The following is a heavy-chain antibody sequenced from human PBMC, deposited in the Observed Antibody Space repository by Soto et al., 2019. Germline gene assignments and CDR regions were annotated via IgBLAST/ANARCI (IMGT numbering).Heavy chain of an antibody. CDR3: ARSDGRY. J-gene: IGHJ4*02. CDR1: GGSISSYY. V-gene: IGHV4-59*01. Sequence: QVQLQESGPGLVEHSETLSLTCTVSGGSISSYYWSWIRQPPGKGLEWIGYIYYSGSTNYNPSLKSRVTISVDTSKNQFSLKLSSVTAADTAVYYCARSDGRYWGQGTLVTVSS. CDR2: IYYSGST.